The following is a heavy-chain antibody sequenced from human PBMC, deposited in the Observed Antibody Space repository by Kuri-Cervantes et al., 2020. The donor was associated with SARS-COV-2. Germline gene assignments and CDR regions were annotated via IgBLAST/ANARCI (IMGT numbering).Heavy chain of an antibody. CDR3: ARPTRGKLD. D-gene: IGHD1-7*01. Sequence: GESLKISCKGSGYSFTGYWIAWVRQMPGKGLECMGLIYPGYSDTRYSPFFQGQVTISADKSLNTAYLQWSSLKASDTAMYYCARPTRGKLDWGPGTLVTVSS. CDR1: GYSFTGYW. CDR2: IYPGYSDT. V-gene: IGHV5-51*01. J-gene: IGHJ4*02.